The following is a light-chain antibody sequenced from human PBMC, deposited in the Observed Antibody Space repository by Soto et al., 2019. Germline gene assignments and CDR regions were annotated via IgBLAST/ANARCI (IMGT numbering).Light chain of an antibody. CDR3: MQALETPLT. J-gene: IGKJ4*01. V-gene: IGKV2-28*01. CDR1: QSLLHDNGFNF. CDR2: LGS. Sequence: DIVMTQSPLFLSVTPGEPASISCRSSQSLLHDNGFNFLNWYLQKPGQSPQLLSSLGSRRASGVPDRFSRSASGRDFTLLISRVEAEDVGVFYCMQALETPLTFGGGTKVEIK.